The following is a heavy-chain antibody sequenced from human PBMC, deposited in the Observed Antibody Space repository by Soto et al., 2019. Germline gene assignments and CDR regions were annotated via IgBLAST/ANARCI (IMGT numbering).Heavy chain of an antibody. CDR2: IYYSGST. D-gene: IGHD6-6*01. Sequence: QVQLQESGPGLVKPSQTLSLTCTVSGGSISSGDYYWSWIRQPPGKGLEWIGYIYYSGSTYYNPSLKRRVTISVYTSKNQFSLKLSSVTAADTAVYYCARERPDGARLDPWGQGTLVTVSS. J-gene: IGHJ5*02. CDR3: ARERPDGARLDP. V-gene: IGHV4-30-4*01. CDR1: GGSISSGDYY.